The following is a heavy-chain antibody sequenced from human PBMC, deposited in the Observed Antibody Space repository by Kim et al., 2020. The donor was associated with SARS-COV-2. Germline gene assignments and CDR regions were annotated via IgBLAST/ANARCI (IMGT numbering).Heavy chain of an antibody. V-gene: IGHV1-46*01. D-gene: IGHD6-13*01. CDR2: INPSGGST. CDR1: GYTFTSYY. Sequence: ASVKVSCKASGYTFTSYYMHWVRQAPGQGLEWMGIINPSGGSTSYAQKFQGRVTMTRDTSTSTVYMERSSLRSKDTAVYYCATSGYSSSWYSAFDIWGQGTMVTVSS. CDR3: ATSGYSSSWYSAFDI. J-gene: IGHJ3*02.